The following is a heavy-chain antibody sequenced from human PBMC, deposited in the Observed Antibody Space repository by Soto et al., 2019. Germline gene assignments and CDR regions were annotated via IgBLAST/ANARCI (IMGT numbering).Heavy chain of an antibody. V-gene: IGHV1-24*01. Sequence: GASVKVSCKASGYTFTSYGISWVRQAPGKGLEWMGGFDPEDGETIYAQKFQGRVTMTEDTSTDTAYMELSSLRSEDTAVYYCATVSGWYLGRWGQGTLVTVSS. CDR2: FDPEDGET. CDR1: GYTFTSYG. D-gene: IGHD6-19*01. CDR3: ATVSGWYLGR. J-gene: IGHJ4*02.